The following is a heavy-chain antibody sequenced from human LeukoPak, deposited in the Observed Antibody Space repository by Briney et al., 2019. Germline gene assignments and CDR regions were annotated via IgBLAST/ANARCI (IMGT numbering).Heavy chain of an antibody. Sequence: GGSLRLSCAASGFTFNSYGMYWVRQSPGKGLEWVAFIRNDGSNKYYADSVKGRFTISRDNSKNTLYLQMNSLRVEDTAVYYCARDRAVAGLFDNWGQGTLVTVSS. V-gene: IGHV3-30*02. CDR3: ARDRAVAGLFDN. CDR1: GFTFNSYG. J-gene: IGHJ4*02. CDR2: IRNDGSNK. D-gene: IGHD6-19*01.